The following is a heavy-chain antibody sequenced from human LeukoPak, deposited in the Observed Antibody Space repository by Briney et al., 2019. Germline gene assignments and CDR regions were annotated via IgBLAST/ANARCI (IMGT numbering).Heavy chain of an antibody. J-gene: IGHJ4*02. CDR1: GFTFSNAW. V-gene: IGHV3-15*01. D-gene: IGHD6-19*01. Sequence: GGSLRLSCAASGFTFSNAWMSWVRQAPGKGLEWVGRIKSNTDGGTTDYAAPVKGRFTISRDDSKNTLYLQMDSLKTEDTAVYYCTTDISSGWLDYWGQGTLVTVSS. CDR3: TTDISSGWLDY. CDR2: IKSNTDGGTT.